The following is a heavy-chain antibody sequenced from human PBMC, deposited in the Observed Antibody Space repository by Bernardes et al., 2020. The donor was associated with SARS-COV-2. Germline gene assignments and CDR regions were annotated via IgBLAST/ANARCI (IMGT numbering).Heavy chain of an antibody. CDR1: GFTFSSYS. J-gene: IGHJ6*02. Sequence: GGSLRLSCAASGFTFSSYSMNWVRQAPGKGLEWVSSISSSSSYIYYADSVKGRFTISRDNAKNSLYLQMNSLRAEDTAVYYCAREWSFQNYYYGMDVWGQGTTVTVSS. D-gene: IGHD2-15*01. V-gene: IGHV3-21*01. CDR3: AREWSFQNYYYGMDV. CDR2: ISSSSSYI.